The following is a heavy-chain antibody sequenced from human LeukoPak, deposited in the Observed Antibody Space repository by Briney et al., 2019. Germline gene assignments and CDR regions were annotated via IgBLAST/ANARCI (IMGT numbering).Heavy chain of an antibody. V-gene: IGHV4-30-2*01. CDR2: IYHSGST. J-gene: IGHJ6*02. CDR1: GGSISSGGYS. CDR3: ARDQTPSYYGMDV. Sequence: PSETLSLTCAVSGGSISSGGYSWSWIRQPPGKGLEWIGYIYHSGSTYYNPSLKSRVTISVDRSKNQFSLKLSSVTAADTAVYYCARDQTPSYYGMDVWGQGTTVTVSS.